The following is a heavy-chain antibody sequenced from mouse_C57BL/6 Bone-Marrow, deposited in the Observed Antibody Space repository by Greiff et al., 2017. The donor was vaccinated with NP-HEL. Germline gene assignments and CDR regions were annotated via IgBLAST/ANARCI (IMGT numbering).Heavy chain of an antibody. CDR1: GFNIKDDY. V-gene: IGHV14-4*01. Sequence: EVKLQESGAELVRPGASVKLSCTASGFNIKDDYMHWVKQRPEQGLEWIGWIDPENGDTEYASKFQGKATITADTSSNTAYLQLSSLTSEDTAVYYCTTTGSSLYFDYWGQGTTLTVSS. J-gene: IGHJ2*01. D-gene: IGHD1-1*01. CDR3: TTTGSSLYFDY. CDR2: IDPENGDT.